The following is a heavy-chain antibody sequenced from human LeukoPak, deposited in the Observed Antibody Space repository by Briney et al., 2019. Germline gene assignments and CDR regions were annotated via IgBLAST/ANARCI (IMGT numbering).Heavy chain of an antibody. V-gene: IGHV3-23*01. CDR2: FSASGGNT. Sequence: GGSLRLSCAASGFTFSSSWMSWVRQAPGKGLEWVSGFSASGGNTYYADSVKGRFTISRDNSRNTLYLQMNSLRAEDTAVYYCAKDDGFDNWGQGTMVTVSS. CDR1: GFTFSSSW. J-gene: IGHJ3*02. CDR3: AKDDGFDN.